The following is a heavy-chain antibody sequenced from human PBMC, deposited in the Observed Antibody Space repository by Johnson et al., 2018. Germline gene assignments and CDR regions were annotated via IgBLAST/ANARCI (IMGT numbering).Heavy chain of an antibody. J-gene: IGHJ1*01. Sequence: VQLVESGGGVVQPGRSLRLSCAASGFTFSSYGMHWVRQAPGKGLERVAVISYDGSNKYYADSVKGRFTISRDNSKNTLYLQMNSLRAEDTAVYYCAKDYDSSGPTLDEYFQHWGQGTLVTVSS. V-gene: IGHV3-30*18. CDR3: AKDYDSSGPTLDEYFQH. CDR2: ISYDGSNK. D-gene: IGHD3-22*01. CDR1: GFTFSSYG.